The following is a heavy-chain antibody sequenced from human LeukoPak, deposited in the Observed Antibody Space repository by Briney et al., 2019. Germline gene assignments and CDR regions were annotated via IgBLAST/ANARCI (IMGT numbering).Heavy chain of an antibody. J-gene: IGHJ6*02. V-gene: IGHV4-34*01. CDR1: GGSFSGYY. CDR3: ARVRGYSYGGYYYYYGMDV. CDR2: INHSGST. Sequence: RSSETLSLTCAVYGGSFSGYYWSWIRQPPGKGLEWIGEINHSGSTNYNPSLKSRVTISVDTSKNQFSLKLSSVTAADTAVYYCARVRGYSYGGYYYYYGMDVWGQGTTVTVSS. D-gene: IGHD5-18*01.